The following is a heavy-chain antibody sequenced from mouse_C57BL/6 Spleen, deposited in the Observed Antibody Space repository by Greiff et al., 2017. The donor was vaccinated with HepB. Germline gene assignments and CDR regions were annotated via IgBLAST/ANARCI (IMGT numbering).Heavy chain of an antibody. CDR3: ATSPFTTAYYFDY. CDR1: GYSFTDYN. CDR2: INPNYGTT. V-gene: IGHV1-39*01. D-gene: IGHD1-2*01. J-gene: IGHJ2*01. Sequence: VHVKQSGPELVKPGASVKISCKASGYSFTDYNMNWVKQSNGKSLEWIGVINPNYGTTSYNQKFKGKATLTVDQSSSTAYMQLNSLTSEDSAVYYCATSPFTTAYYFDYWGQGTTLTVSS.